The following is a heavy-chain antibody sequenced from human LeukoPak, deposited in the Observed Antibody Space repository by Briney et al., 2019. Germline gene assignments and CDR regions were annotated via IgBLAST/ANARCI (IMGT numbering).Heavy chain of an antibody. Sequence: GGSLRLSCAASGFTFSSYGMHWVRQAPGKGPEWVAVIWYDGSNKYYADSVKGRFTISRDNSKNTLYLQMNSLRAEDTAVYYCARDRGYYDSSGYYQYWGQGTLVTVSS. D-gene: IGHD3-22*01. J-gene: IGHJ4*02. CDR1: GFTFSSYG. CDR2: IWYDGSNK. CDR3: ARDRGYYDSSGYYQY. V-gene: IGHV3-33*01.